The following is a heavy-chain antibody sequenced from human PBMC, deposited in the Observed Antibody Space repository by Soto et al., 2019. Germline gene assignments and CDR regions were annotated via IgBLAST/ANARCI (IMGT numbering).Heavy chain of an antibody. V-gene: IGHV3-23*01. D-gene: IGHD6-19*01. CDR2: ISGSGDST. J-gene: IGHJ4*02. CDR1: GFTFSSYA. Sequence: EVQLLESGGGLVQPGGSLRLSCAASGFTFSSYAMNWVRQAPGKGLEWVSVISGSGDSTYYADSVKGRFTISRDNSKNPLSLQMNSLRSEDTAGYYWAIRSSGSYFDYWGQGTLVTVSS. CDR3: AIRSSGSYFDY.